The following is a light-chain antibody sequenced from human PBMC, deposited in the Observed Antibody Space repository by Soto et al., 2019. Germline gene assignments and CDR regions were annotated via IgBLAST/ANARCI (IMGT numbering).Light chain of an antibody. Sequence: AIQLTQSPSSLSASVGDRVTITCRASQGISSALAWYQQKPGKAPKLLIYDASSLESGVPSRFSGSGSGTDFTLTISSLQPEDFATYYGNQFNSYLPPFGQLTLLEIK. CDR3: NQFNSYLPP. CDR1: QGISSA. V-gene: IGKV1-13*02. CDR2: DAS. J-gene: IGKJ5*01.